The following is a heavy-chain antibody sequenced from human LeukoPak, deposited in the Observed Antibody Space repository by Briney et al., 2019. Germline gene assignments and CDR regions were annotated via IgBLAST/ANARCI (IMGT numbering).Heavy chain of an antibody. V-gene: IGHV4-30-2*01. D-gene: IGHD3-3*01. Sequence: PSQTLSLTCTVSGGSISSGGYYWSWIRQPPGKGLEWIGYIYHSGSTYYNPSLKSRVTISVDTSKNQFSLRLSSVTAADTAVYYCARGGGTIFGVLILFDNWGQGTLVTVSS. J-gene: IGHJ4*02. CDR1: GGSISSGGYY. CDR3: ARGGGTIFGVLILFDN. CDR2: IYHSGST.